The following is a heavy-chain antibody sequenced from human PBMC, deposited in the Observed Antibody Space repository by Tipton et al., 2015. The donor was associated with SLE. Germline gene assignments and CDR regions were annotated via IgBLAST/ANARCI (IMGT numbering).Heavy chain of an antibody. CDR1: GGSISSSSYY. Sequence: TLSLTCTVSGGSISSSSYYWGWIRQPPGKGLEWLGYVYYSGGTNYNPSLKSRVTISVDTSKNQFSLRLTSVTAADTAAYYCARAEMTTEGSAFYFYVDVWGKGTTVTVSS. V-gene: IGHV4-61*05. D-gene: IGHD5-24*01. CDR2: VYYSGGT. CDR3: ARAEMTTEGSAFYFYVDV. J-gene: IGHJ6*03.